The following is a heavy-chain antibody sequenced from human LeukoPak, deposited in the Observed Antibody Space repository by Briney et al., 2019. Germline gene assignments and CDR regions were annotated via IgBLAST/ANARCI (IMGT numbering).Heavy chain of an antibody. CDR1: GYTFTGYY. Sequence: ASVKVSCKASGYTFTGYYVHWVRQAPGQGLEWMGRINPNSGDANYAQKFQGRVTMTRDTSISTAYMELSSLRSEDTAVYYCARDERLRLGELSFDYWGQGTLVTVSS. J-gene: IGHJ4*02. V-gene: IGHV1-2*06. CDR2: INPNSGDA. D-gene: IGHD3-16*02. CDR3: ARDERLRLGELSFDY.